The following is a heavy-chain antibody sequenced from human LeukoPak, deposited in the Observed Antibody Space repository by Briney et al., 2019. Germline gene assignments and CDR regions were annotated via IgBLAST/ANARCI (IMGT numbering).Heavy chain of an antibody. V-gene: IGHV4-34*01. J-gene: IGHJ5*02. D-gene: IGHD3-10*01. CDR1: GWSFSGYH. Sequence: PSETLSLTCAVYGWSFSGYHWSWLRQPPGKGLEWIGEINHSGSTNYNPSLKSRGTISEDPYKNQFSLKMRYGTAADRAWCCVGRGGRGSKPGNWFDPCGQGILVTVSS. CDR3: GRGGRGSKPGNWFDP. CDR2: INHSGST.